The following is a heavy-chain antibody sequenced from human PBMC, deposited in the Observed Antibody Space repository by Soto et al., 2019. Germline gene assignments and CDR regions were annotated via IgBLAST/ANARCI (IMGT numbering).Heavy chain of an antibody. D-gene: IGHD4-17*01. V-gene: IGHV3-15*01. CDR2: IKSKTDGGTA. CDR1: GFTFSNAW. CDR3: TTEYGDYMKRFYFVF. J-gene: IGHJ4*02. Sequence: EVQLVESGGDLVKPGGSLRLSCAASGFTFSNAWMTWVRQAPGKGLEWVGRIKSKTDGGTADYLAPVRGRFTISRDDSQNMLYLQMNGLKTDDTAVYYCTTEYGDYMKRFYFVFWGRGTLVTVSS.